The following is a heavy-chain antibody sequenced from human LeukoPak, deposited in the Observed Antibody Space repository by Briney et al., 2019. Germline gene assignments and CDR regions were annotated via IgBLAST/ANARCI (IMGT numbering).Heavy chain of an antibody. CDR1: GFTFTIFW. V-gene: IGHV3-7*04. Sequence: PRGSLRLSCAAAGFTFTIFWMSWVRPALGEGLEWVANIIHDGSEKYYGDSVRGRFTNSRDNAKNSLILKMNSLRGEDTAVYYCARALGNSTGDYWGQGTLVTVSS. D-gene: IGHD4-23*01. CDR3: ARALGNSTGDY. J-gene: IGHJ4*02. CDR2: IIHDGSEK.